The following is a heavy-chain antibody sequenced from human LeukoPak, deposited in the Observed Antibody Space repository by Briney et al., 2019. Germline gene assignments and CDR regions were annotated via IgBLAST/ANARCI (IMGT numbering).Heavy chain of an antibody. V-gene: IGHV4-39*01. Sequence: PSETLSLTCTVSGGSISSSSYYWGWIRQPPGKGLEWIGSIYYSGSTYYNPSLKSRVTISVDTSKNQFSLKLSSVTAADTAVYYCARHYGSGSYLYYFDYWGQGTLVTVSA. CDR1: GGSISSSSYY. J-gene: IGHJ4*02. CDR3: ARHYGSGSYLYYFDY. D-gene: IGHD3-10*01. CDR2: IYYSGST.